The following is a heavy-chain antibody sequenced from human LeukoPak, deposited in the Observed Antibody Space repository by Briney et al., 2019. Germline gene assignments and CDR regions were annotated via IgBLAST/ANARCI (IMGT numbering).Heavy chain of an antibody. CDR2: INHSGST. Sequence: PSETLSLTCAVYGGSFSGYYWSWIRQPPGKELEWIGEINHSGSTNYNPSLKSRVTISVDTPKNQFSLKLTSVTAADTAVYYCARADSSGDYGIEYWGQGTLVTVSS. J-gene: IGHJ4*02. V-gene: IGHV4-34*01. CDR1: GGSFSGYY. D-gene: IGHD3-22*01. CDR3: ARADSSGDYGIEY.